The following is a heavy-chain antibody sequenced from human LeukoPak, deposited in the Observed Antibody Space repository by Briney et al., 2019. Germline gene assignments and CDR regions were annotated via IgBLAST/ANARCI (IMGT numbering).Heavy chain of an antibody. CDR2: IYHSAST. V-gene: IGHV4-38-2*01. CDR1: VYSISSGYY. J-gene: IGHJ3*01. Sequence: PSETLSLTCAVSVYSISSGYYWGWIRQPPGKGLEWIGNIYHSASTYYNPSLKSRVAISVDTSKNQFSLKLSSVTAADTAIYYCARRDAFDFWGQGTMVTVSS. CDR3: ARRDAFDF.